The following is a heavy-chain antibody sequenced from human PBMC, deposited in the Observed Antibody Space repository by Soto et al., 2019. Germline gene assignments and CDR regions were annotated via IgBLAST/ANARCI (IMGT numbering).Heavy chain of an antibody. J-gene: IGHJ5*02. CDR2: IFTRDSET. Sequence: GESLKISCKGPGHLFNNHWIGWVRQTPGKGLEWMGLIFTRDSETKTSPSFQGHVSFSVDNSINTVYLQWTSLKTTDTGIYFCARGYFDSGHGYDLWGQGTLVTVS. CDR3: ARGYFDSGHGYDL. CDR1: GHLFNNHW. V-gene: IGHV5-51*01. D-gene: IGHD3-10*01.